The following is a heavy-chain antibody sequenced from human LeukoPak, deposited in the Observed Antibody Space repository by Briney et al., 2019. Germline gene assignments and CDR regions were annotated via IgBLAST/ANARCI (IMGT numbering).Heavy chain of an antibody. Sequence: GGSLRLSCAASGFIFSHYYMSWIRQAPGKGLEWISYISTDDRAIYYADSVKGRFTISRDNANNSLYLQMNSLRVDDTAVYYCARDLDTAMGLDYWGQGTLVTVPS. CDR3: ARDLDTAMGLDY. CDR2: ISTDDRAI. J-gene: IGHJ4*02. D-gene: IGHD5-18*01. CDR1: GFIFSHYY. V-gene: IGHV3-11*01.